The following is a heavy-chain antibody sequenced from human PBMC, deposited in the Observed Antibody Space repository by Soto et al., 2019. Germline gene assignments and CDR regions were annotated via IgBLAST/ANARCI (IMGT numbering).Heavy chain of an antibody. V-gene: IGHV1-46*01. CDR1: GYTFTHYY. D-gene: IGHD6-13*01. Sequence: QVQLVQSGAEVKKPGASVKLSCRTSGYTFTHYYIHWVRQAPGQGLEWLAIINPASGSTNYAQDXXXXXXXXXXXXXXXXXMELSGLRAEDTAIFYCARDLAAGDHWGQGTLVTVSS. CDR3: ARDLAAGDH. J-gene: IGHJ4*02. CDR2: INPASGST.